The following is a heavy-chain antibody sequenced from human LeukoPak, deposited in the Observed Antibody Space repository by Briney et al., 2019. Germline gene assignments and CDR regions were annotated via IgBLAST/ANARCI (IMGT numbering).Heavy chain of an antibody. V-gene: IGHV4-39*07. J-gene: IGHJ5*02. CDR1: GGSISSSSYY. D-gene: IGHD3-10*01. CDR2: IYYSGST. CDR3: ARVQRITMVQGWFDP. Sequence: SETLSLTCTVSGGSISSSSYYWGWIRQPPGKGLEWIGSIYYSGSTYYNPSLKSRVTISVDTSKNQFSLKLSSVTAADTAVYYCARVQRITMVQGWFDPWGQGTLVTVSS.